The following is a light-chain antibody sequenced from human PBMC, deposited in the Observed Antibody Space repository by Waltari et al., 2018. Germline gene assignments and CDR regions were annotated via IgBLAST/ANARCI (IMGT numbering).Light chain of an antibody. CDR2: AAS. V-gene: IGKV1-39*01. CDR3: QQSYTTPPWT. CDR1: QSISTY. J-gene: IGKJ1*01. Sequence: DTQMTQSPSSLSASVGDRVSITCRASQSISTYLNWYQQKPGKAPKLLIYAASSLQSGVPSRFSGSGSGTAFTLTISSLQPEDFATYYCQQSYTTPPWTFGQGTKVEIK.